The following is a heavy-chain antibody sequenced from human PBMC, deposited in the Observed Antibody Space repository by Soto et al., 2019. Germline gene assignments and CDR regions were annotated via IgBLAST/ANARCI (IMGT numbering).Heavy chain of an antibody. V-gene: IGHV1-18*01. D-gene: IGHD2-8*01. Sequence: ASVKLSCKASGYTFTIYCITWVRQAPGQGLEWLGWISAYNGNTNYAQKVQGRVTMTTDTSTSTAYMELRSLRSDDTAVYYCARTEPTNIDLFRYGMDFWGQGTTVTVSS. CDR1: GYTFTIYC. CDR2: ISAYNGNT. CDR3: ARTEPTNIDLFRYGMDF. J-gene: IGHJ6*02.